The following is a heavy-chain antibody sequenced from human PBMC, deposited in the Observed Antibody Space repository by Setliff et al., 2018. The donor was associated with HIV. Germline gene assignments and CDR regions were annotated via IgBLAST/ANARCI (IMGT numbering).Heavy chain of an antibody. CDR2: INYDESYE. J-gene: IGHJ3*02. V-gene: IGHV3-30*02. Sequence: GGSLRLSCAASGFTFSAHGMHWVRQAPGKGLEWVAFINYDESYEYYADSVKGRVTISRDNSKNTVDLQMNSLRAEDTAVYYCAKDGDYSNWDYDAFDIWGQGTMVTVTS. D-gene: IGHD1-7*01. CDR3: AKDGDYSNWDYDAFDI. CDR1: GFTFSAHG.